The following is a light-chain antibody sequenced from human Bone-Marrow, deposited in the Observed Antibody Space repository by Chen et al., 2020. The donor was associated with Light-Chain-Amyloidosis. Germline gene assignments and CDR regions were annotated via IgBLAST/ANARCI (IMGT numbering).Light chain of an antibody. CDR2: EVT. V-gene: IGLV2-14*01. J-gene: IGLJ1*01. Sequence: QSALTQPASVSGSPGQSITISCTGTSSDVGGDNHFSWYQQHPDKAPKLMIYEVTNRPSWGPDRFSGSKSDNTASLTIAGLQTEDEADDFCSSYTITNTLVFGSGTRVTVL. CDR3: SSYTITNTLV. CDR1: SSDVGGDNH.